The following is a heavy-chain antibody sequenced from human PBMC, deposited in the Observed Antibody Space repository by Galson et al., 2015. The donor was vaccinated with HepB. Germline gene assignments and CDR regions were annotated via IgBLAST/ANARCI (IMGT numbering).Heavy chain of an antibody. Sequence: SVKVSCKASGYTFTNHAINWVRQAPGQGLEWMGGINTNTGNPTYAQGFTGRFVFSFDTSLSTAHLLISRLKAEDTAVYYCARDFYDKSSDYWGQGSLVTVSS. CDR1: GYTFTNHA. J-gene: IGHJ4*02. D-gene: IGHD2/OR15-2a*01. V-gene: IGHV7-4-1*02. CDR2: INTNTGNP. CDR3: ARDFYDKSSDY.